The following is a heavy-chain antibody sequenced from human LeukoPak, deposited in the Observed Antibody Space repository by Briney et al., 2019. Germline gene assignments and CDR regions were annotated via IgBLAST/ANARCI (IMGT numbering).Heavy chain of an antibody. V-gene: IGHV1-69*10. Sequence: SVKVSCKASGDTFGNYDFAWVRLAPGQGLEWMGGILPVLGRPDYAQRFQDRITITADESTSTVYLQLSSLRSDDTAVYYCARGGRQTTGWYADHWGQGTLVTVAS. CDR1: GDTFGNYD. D-gene: IGHD6-19*01. CDR2: ILPVLGRP. J-gene: IGHJ5*02. CDR3: ARGGRQTTGWYADH.